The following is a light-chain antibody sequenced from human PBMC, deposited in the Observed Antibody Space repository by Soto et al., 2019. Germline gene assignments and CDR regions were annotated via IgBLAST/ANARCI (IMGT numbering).Light chain of an antibody. J-gene: IGKJ1*01. CDR2: DAS. CDR3: QQYNNWPLT. Sequence: EILFTQSPATLCLSPGERRTLSCRASQSVSSYLAWYQQTNGQAPRLLIYDASNRDTGIPARFSGRGSGTEFTLPLSRLQSEDFEVYYCQQYNNWPLTFGQGTKVDIK. V-gene: IGKV3-11*01. CDR1: QSVSSY.